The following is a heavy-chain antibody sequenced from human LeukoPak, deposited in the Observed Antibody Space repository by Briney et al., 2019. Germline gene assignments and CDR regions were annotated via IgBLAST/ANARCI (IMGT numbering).Heavy chain of an antibody. V-gene: IGHV3-30*18. CDR1: GFTFSNYG. D-gene: IGHD3-10*01. Sequence: PGRSLRLSCAASGFTFSNYGMHWVHQAPGKGLEWVALISYDGSNKYYADSVKGRFTISRDNSKNTLYLQMISLRAEDTAVYYCANYGSVSYFAYWGQGTLVTVSS. CDR3: ANYGSVSYFAY. CDR2: ISYDGSNK. J-gene: IGHJ4*02.